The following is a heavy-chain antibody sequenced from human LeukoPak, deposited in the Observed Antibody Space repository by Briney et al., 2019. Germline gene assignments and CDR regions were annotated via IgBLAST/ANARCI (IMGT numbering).Heavy chain of an antibody. Sequence: SETLSLTCAVCGGSFSGYYWSWIRQPPGKGLEWIGEINHSGSTNYNPSLKSRVTISVDTSKNQFSLKLSSVTAADTAVYYCARGFGRITIFGVASDYWGQGTLVTVSS. V-gene: IGHV4-34*01. CDR2: INHSGST. J-gene: IGHJ4*02. CDR1: GGSFSGYY. CDR3: ARGFGRITIFGVASDY. D-gene: IGHD3-3*01.